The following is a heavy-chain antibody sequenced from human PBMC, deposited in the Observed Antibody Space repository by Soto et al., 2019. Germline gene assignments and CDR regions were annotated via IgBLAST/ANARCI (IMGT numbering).Heavy chain of an antibody. CDR1: GFTFSSYS. CDR2: ISSSSSTI. Sequence: PGGSLRLSCAASGFTFSSYSMNWVRQAPGKGLEWVSYISSSSSTIYYADSVKGRFTISRDNAKNSLYLQMNSLRDEDTAVYYCASTIRRQQWLAYFDYWGQGTLVTVSS. D-gene: IGHD6-19*01. V-gene: IGHV3-48*02. J-gene: IGHJ4*02. CDR3: ASTIRRQQWLAYFDY.